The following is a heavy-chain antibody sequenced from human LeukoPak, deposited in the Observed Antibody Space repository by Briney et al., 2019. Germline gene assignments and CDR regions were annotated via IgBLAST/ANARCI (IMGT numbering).Heavy chain of an antibody. Sequence: GGSLRLSCVASGFTFSSHWMHWVRQGPGKGLVWFSRIKGDGRSTNYADSVKGRFTISRDNAKNTLYLQMNSLRVEDTATYYCARDRWVAADFHYYYGMDVWGQGTTVTVSS. D-gene: IGHD6-25*01. CDR2: IKGDGRST. CDR1: GFTFSSHW. V-gene: IGHV3-74*01. CDR3: ARDRWVAADFHYYYGMDV. J-gene: IGHJ6*02.